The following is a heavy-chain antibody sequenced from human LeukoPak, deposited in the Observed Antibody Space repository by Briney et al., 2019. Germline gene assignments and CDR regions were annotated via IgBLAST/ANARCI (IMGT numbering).Heavy chain of an antibody. CDR3: GRDRVWTVLY. Sequence: SGGSLRLSCAASGFTFSNFWMNWVRQAPGKGLEWVANIKQDGSETYYEDSVKGRFTISRDNAKNSLYLQMNSLRAEDTAAYYCGRDRVWTVLYWGQGTLVTVAS. D-gene: IGHD6-13*01. V-gene: IGHV3-7*01. J-gene: IGHJ4*02. CDR2: IKQDGSET. CDR1: GFTFSNFW.